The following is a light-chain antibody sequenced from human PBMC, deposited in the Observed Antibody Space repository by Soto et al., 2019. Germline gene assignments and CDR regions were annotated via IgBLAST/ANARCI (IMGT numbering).Light chain of an antibody. J-gene: IGLJ2*01. CDR1: SSDVGGYDY. V-gene: IGLV2-14*03. CDR3: NSYSTSSTPLV. CDR2: DVN. Sequence: QSALTQPASVSGSPGQSITISCTGTSSDVGGYDYVSWYQQHPGKAPRLMIYDVNNRPSGVSNRFSGSKSGNTASLTISGHQAEDEADYYCNSYSTSSTPLVFGGGTKLTVL.